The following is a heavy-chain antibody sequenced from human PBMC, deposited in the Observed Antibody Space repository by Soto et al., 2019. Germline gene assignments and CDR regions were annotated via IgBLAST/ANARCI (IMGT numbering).Heavy chain of an antibody. V-gene: IGHV1-18*01. D-gene: IGHD3-3*01. CDR3: ARDSISSGPNYYYGMDV. J-gene: IGHJ6*02. Sequence: ASVKVSCKASGYTFTSYGISWVRQAPGQGLEWMGWISAYNGNTNYAQNIQGRVTMTTDTSTSTAYMELRSLRSDDTAVYYCARDSISSGPNYYYGMDVWGQGTTVTVCS. CDR2: ISAYNGNT. CDR1: GYTFTSYG.